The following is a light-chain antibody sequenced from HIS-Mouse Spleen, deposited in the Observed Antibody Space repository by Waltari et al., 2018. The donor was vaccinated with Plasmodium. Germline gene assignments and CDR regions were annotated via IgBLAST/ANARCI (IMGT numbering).Light chain of an antibody. Sequence: QTVVTQEPSFSVSPGGTVTLTCGLSSGSVSTSYYPSWYQQTPGQAARTLSYRTNTRSSGVPVRFSGSSLGNKAALTITGGQADDESDYYCVLYMGSGTVVFGGGTKLTVL. CDR1: SGSVSTSYY. V-gene: IGLV8-61*01. CDR2: RTN. CDR3: VLYMGSGTVV. J-gene: IGLJ2*01.